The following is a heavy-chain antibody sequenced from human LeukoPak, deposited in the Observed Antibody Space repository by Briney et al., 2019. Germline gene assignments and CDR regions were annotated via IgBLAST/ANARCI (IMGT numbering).Heavy chain of an antibody. J-gene: IGHJ1*01. CDR1: GYTFTSYY. CDR3: ARILSSSWYEYFHH. CDR2: INTSGGST. D-gene: IGHD6-19*01. V-gene: IGHV1-46*01. Sequence: ASVKVSCKASGYTFTSYYMHWVRQAPGQGLEWMGIINTSGGSTTYAQKFQGRVSMTRDTSTSTVYLEVSSLRSEDTAVYYCARILSSSWYEYFHHWGQGTLVTVSS.